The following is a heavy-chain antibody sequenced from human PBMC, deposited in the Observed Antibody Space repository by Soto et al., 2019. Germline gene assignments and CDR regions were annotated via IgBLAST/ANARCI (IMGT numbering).Heavy chain of an antibody. Sequence: XXTLCLTFTVAWGSSIGHYWRWIRQPPGKAPEWIGQIFYSRGTSYNPSLGGRVTMSVDTSKNQFSLKLSSMTAADTAVYYCARGGGNFDTCGQRTLVTVSS. CDR1: WGSSIGHY. CDR2: IFYSRGT. V-gene: IGHV4-59*11. J-gene: IGHJ5*02. CDR3: ARGGGNFDT.